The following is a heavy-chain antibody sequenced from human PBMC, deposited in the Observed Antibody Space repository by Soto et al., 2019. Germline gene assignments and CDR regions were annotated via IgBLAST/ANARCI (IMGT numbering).Heavy chain of an antibody. Sequence: QVQLVQSGAEVKKPGASVKVSCKASGYTFTSYDINWVRQATGQGLEWMGWMNPNSGNTGYAQKFQGRVTMTENTSISTAYMELSSLRSEDTAVYYCASLPVPAAIPHDLSLWVGVWGQGTTVTVSS. CDR2: MNPNSGNT. J-gene: IGHJ6*02. CDR3: ASLPVPAAIPHDLSLWVGV. D-gene: IGHD2-2*01. V-gene: IGHV1-8*01. CDR1: GYTFTSYD.